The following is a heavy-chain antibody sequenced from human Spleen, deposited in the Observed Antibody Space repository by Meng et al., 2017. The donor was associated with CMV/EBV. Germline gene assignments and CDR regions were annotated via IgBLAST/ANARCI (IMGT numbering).Heavy chain of an antibody. J-gene: IGHJ6*02. V-gene: IGHV3-33*03. D-gene: IGHD6-6*01. Sequence: GESLKISCVGSGFTFSNYGMYWVRQVPGEGMEWVAVKWCDGKNKYYTCCVKGRFTSSRDKSKNILYLEMNSLRDEDTAVYYCAKDRQHVSYYYYGMDVWGQGTTVTVSS. CDR3: AKDRQHVSYYYYGMDV. CDR2: KWCDGKNK. CDR1: GFTFSNYG.